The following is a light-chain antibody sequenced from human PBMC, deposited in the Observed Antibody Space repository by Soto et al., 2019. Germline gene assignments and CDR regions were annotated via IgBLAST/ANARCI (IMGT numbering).Light chain of an antibody. CDR2: GAS. CDR3: HHYNNWPRT. J-gene: IGKJ1*01. V-gene: IGKV3-15*01. Sequence: EVVMTQSPASLYVSPGERATLSCRASQNVNSNLAWYQQKPGQAPRFLIYGASTRATGIPARFSGSGSGTEFTLTISSLQSEDFAVYYCHHYNNWPRTFGQGTKVDIK. CDR1: QNVNSN.